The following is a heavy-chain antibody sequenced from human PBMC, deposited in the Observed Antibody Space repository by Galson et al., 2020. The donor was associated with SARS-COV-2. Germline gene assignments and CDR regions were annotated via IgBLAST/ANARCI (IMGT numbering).Heavy chain of an antibody. CDR3: ARSRIAPAGILAWGGPQRSFNHNYDMDV. CDR2: TSDSGRV. J-gene: IGHJ6*02. CDR1: GGSLTDYY. Sequence: SETLSLTCAVQGGSLTDYYWSWIRQPPGKGLEWIGETSDSGRVNYNPSLSSRVIILVDTSKKQFSLKVSSVTAADTAVYYCARSRIAPAGILAWGGPQRSFNHNYDMDVWGQGTTVIVSS. D-gene: IGHD6-13*01. V-gene: IGHV4-34*01.